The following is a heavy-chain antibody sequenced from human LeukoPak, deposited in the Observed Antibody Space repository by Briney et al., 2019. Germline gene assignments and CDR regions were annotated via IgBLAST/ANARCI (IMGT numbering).Heavy chain of an antibody. V-gene: IGHV3-30*06. D-gene: IGHD4-23*01. CDR2: ISYDGSNK. J-gene: IGHJ4*02. Sequence: GGSLRLSCAASGFTFSSYGMHWVRQAPGKGLEWVAVISYDGSNKYYADSVKGRFTISRDNSKNTLYLQMNSLRPEDTAVYYCARDRSGGLDYWGQGTLVTVSS. CDR3: ARDRSGGLDY. CDR1: GFTFSSYG.